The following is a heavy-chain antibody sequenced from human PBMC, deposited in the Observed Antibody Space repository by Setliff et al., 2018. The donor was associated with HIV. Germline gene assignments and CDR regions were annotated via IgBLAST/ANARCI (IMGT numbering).Heavy chain of an antibody. CDR2: ISGSGGST. V-gene: IGHV3-23*01. CDR1: GFTFSSYA. CDR3: ANIVGAMPPYGMDV. J-gene: IGHJ6*02. D-gene: IGHD1-26*01. Sequence: PGGSLRLSCTFYGFTFSSYAMSWVRQAPGKGLEWVSAISGSGGSTYYADSVKGRFTISRDNSKNTLYLQMNSLRAEDTAVYYCANIVGAMPPYGMDVWGQGTTVTVSS.